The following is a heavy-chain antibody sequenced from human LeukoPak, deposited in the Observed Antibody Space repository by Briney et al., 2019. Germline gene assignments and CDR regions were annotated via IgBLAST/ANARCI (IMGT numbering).Heavy chain of an antibody. CDR3: ARGVYIAAAQYGY. J-gene: IGHJ4*02. CDR1: GGSFSGYY. V-gene: IGHV4-34*01. Sequence: PSETLSLTCAVYGGSFSGYYWSWIRQPPGKGLEWIGEINHSGSTNYNAYLKSRDTISVDTSNNQFSLKLSSVTAADTAVYYCARGVYIAAAQYGYWGQGTLVTVSS. CDR2: INHSGST. D-gene: IGHD6-13*01.